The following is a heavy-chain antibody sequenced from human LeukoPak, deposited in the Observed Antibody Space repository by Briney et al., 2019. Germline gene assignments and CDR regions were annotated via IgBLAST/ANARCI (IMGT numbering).Heavy chain of an antibody. D-gene: IGHD3-3*01. V-gene: IGHV4-61*02. Sequence: SETLSPTCTVSGGSISSGSYYWSWIRQPAGKGLEWIGRIYTSGSTNYNPSLKSRVTISVDTSKNQFSLKLSSVTAADTAVYYCAREVRFLEWSSIHYYYYYMDVWGKGTTVTVSS. CDR2: IYTSGST. CDR3: AREVRFLEWSSIHYYYYYMDV. CDR1: GGSISSGSYY. J-gene: IGHJ6*03.